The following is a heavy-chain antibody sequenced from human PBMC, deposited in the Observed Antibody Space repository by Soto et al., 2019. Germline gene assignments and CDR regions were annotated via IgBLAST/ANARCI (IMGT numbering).Heavy chain of an antibody. J-gene: IGHJ6*02. D-gene: IGHD4-17*01. CDR3: VRDRERHNPYGRLKYYYYGLDV. CDR2: IYYSGST. CDR1: GGSISSGGYS. Sequence: PSETLSLTCTVSGGSISSGGYSWSWIRQPPGKGLEWIGYIYYSGSTYYNPSLKSRVAISLDTSKSQFSLKLTSVTAADTAVYYCVRDRERHNPYGRLKYYYYGLDVWGQGTTVTVSS. V-gene: IGHV4-30-2*05.